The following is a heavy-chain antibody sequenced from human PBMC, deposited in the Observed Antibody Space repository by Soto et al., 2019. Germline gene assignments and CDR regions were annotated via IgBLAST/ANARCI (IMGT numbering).Heavy chain of an antibody. Sequence: ASVKVSCKVSGYTLTELSMHWVRQAPGKGLEWMGGFDPEDGETIYAQKLQGRVTMTTDTSTSTAYMELRSLRSDDTAVYYCARELYDFWSGYHLSAFDIWGQGTMVTVSS. CDR2: FDPEDGET. D-gene: IGHD3-3*01. CDR3: ARELYDFWSGYHLSAFDI. V-gene: IGHV1-24*01. J-gene: IGHJ3*02. CDR1: GYTLTELS.